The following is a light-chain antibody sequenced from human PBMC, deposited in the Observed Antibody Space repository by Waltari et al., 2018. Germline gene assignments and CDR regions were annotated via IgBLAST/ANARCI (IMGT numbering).Light chain of an antibody. Sequence: QSDLTQPRPVSGSPGQSVTISCTGPRSDVGGYHCVSWYQQHPGKAPKLMINDVSKRPSGVPDRFSGSKSGNTASLTISGLQAEDEADYYCCSYAGSYTVVFGGGTKLTVL. CDR2: DVS. CDR3: CSYAGSYTVV. CDR1: RSDVGGYHC. V-gene: IGLV2-11*01. J-gene: IGLJ2*01.